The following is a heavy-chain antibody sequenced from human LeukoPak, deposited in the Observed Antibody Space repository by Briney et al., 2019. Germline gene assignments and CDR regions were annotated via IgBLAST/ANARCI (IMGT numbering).Heavy chain of an antibody. D-gene: IGHD6-19*01. CDR2: IWYDGSNK. CDR3: ARRRVAAPGAFDI. Sequence: PGRSLRLSCAASGFTFSSYGMHWVRQAPGKGLEWVAVIWYDGSNKYYADSVKGRFTISRDNSKNTLYLQMNSLRAEDTAVYYCARRRVAAPGAFDIWGQGTMVTVSS. CDR1: GFTFSSYG. J-gene: IGHJ3*02. V-gene: IGHV3-33*08.